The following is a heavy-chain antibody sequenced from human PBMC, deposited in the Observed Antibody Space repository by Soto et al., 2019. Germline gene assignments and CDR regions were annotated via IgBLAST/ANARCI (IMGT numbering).Heavy chain of an antibody. V-gene: IGHV3-9*01. Sequence: EVQLVESGGGVVQPGRSLRLSCAASGFTFDDYAMHWVRQAPGKGLEWVSGISWNSGSIGDADCVKGLFNIPRDKAKNPLYMQMNTLRAEHTALYYCAKEWLPSTAIFFHAFDIWGQGTMVTVS. CDR1: GFTFDDYA. J-gene: IGHJ3*02. D-gene: IGHD3-9*01. CDR3: AKEWLPSTAIFFHAFDI. CDR2: ISWNSGSI.